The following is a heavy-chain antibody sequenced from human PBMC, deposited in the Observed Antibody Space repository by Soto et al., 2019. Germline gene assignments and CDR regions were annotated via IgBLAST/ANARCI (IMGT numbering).Heavy chain of an antibody. CDR1: GGSISTSSHY. CDR3: ATKNYYESSGYYS. Sequence: SETLSLTCTVSGGSISTSSHYWGWIRQSPGEGLEWIGTVFHTGSTSYNPSLKSRVTISIDTSMNHFSLKLSSVTAADTAIYFCATKNYYESSGYYSWGQGALVTV. CDR2: VFHTGST. V-gene: IGHV4-39*02. J-gene: IGHJ4*02. D-gene: IGHD3-22*01.